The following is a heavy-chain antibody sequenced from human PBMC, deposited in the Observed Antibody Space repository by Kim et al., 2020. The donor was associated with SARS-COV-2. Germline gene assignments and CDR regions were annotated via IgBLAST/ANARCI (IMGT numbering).Heavy chain of an antibody. J-gene: IGHJ4*02. CDR1: GDSISGSSYY. CDR2: IYYSGTT. Sequence: SETLSLTCTVSGDSISGSSYYWGWIRQPPGKGLEWIGNIYYSGTTNYNPSLKSRVTISIDTSKNQFSLKLSSVTAADTAVYYCAKGLNWAQGTLVTVSS. V-gene: IGHV4-39*01. CDR3: AKGLN.